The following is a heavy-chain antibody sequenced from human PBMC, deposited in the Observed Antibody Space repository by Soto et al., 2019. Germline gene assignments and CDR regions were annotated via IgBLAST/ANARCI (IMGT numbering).Heavy chain of an antibody. CDR3: ARDSSEMDYYDSSGYHAAFDI. D-gene: IGHD3-22*01. Sequence: SLRLSCAASRFTFSSYAMHWVRQAPGKGLEWVAVISYDGSNKYYADSVKGRFTISRDNSKNTLYLQMNSLRAEDTAVYYCARDSSEMDYYDSSGYHAAFDIWGQGTMVTVSS. CDR1: RFTFSSYA. J-gene: IGHJ3*02. V-gene: IGHV3-30-3*01. CDR2: ISYDGSNK.